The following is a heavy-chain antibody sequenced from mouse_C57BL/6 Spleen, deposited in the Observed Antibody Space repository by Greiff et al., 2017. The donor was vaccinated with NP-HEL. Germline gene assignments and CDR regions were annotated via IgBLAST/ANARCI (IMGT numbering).Heavy chain of an antibody. CDR2: IYPGDGDT. D-gene: IGHD1-1*01. CDR1: GYAFSSYW. V-gene: IGHV1-80*01. J-gene: IGHJ4*01. Sequence: QVQLQQSGAELVKPGASVKISCKASGYAFSSYWMNWVKQRPGKGLEWIGQIYPGDGDTNYNGKFKGKATLTADKSSSTAYMQLSSLTSEDSAVYFCAGITTGYYYAMDYWGQGTSVTVSS. CDR3: AGITTGYYYAMDY.